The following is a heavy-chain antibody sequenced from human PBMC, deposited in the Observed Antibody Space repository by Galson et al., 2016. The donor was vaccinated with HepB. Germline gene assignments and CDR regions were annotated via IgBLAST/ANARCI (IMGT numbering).Heavy chain of an antibody. CDR2: IAYNGRT. Sequence: SETLSLTCTISGGSIRNYFWSWIRQPPGKGLEWIGHIAYNGRTNYNPSLKSRVIISMDTSKNYFSLRLSSVAAADTAVYSCARQTTFGVVTYFDLWGQGTLVTVSS. CDR3: ARQTTFGVVTYFDL. D-gene: IGHD3-3*01. V-gene: IGHV4-59*01. J-gene: IGHJ4*02. CDR1: GGSIRNYF.